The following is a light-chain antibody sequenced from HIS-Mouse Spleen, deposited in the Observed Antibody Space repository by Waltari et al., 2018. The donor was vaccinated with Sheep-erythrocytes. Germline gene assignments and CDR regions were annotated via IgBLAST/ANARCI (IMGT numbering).Light chain of an antibody. CDR1: SSNIWTGHD. CDR3: QSYDSSLSGWV. CDR2: GNN. Sequence: ELTQPPSVSVSPGQRVTISCTGISSNIWTGHDVHRYQQIPGTAPELLIYGNNNRPSGVPDRFSGSKSGTSASLAITGLQAEDEADYYCQSYDSSLSGWVFGGGTKLTVL. V-gene: IGLV1-40*01. J-gene: IGLJ3*02.